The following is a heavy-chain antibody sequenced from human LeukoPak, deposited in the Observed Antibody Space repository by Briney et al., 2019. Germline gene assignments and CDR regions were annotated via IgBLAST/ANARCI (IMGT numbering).Heavy chain of an antibody. D-gene: IGHD4/OR15-4a*01. V-gene: IGHV3-66*01. CDR3: ARDLYDYGSY. CDR1: GFTVSSTY. Sequence: GGSLRLSCAASGFTVSSTYMSWVRQAPGKGLEWVSVIYSGGTTYYADSVKGRFTISRDNSKNTLYLQMNSLRTEDTAVYYCARDLYDYGSYWGQETLVTVSS. J-gene: IGHJ4*02. CDR2: IYSGGTT.